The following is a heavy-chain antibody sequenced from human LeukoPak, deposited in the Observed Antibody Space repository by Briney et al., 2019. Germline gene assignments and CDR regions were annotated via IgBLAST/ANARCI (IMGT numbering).Heavy chain of an antibody. D-gene: IGHD1-7*01. CDR1: GGTFSSYA. CDR2: IIPIFGTA. Sequence: SVKVSCKASGGTFSSYAISWVRQAPGQGLEWMGGIIPIFGTANYAQKFQGRVTITADKSTSTAYMELSSLRSEDTAVYYCARVTNWNSYWYFDLWGRGTLVTVSS. V-gene: IGHV1-69*06. CDR3: ARVTNWNSYWYFDL. J-gene: IGHJ2*01.